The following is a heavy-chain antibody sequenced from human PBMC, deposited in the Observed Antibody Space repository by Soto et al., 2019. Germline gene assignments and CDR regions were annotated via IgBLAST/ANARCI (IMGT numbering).Heavy chain of an antibody. Sequence: GGSLRLSCTASGLTFSSYGMNWARQAPGKGLEWVSSISSSSRTTYYADSVKGRFTISRDNAKNSLYLQMNSLRDEDTAVYYCAREISVAGGHFDYWGQGTLVTVSS. CDR3: AREISVAGGHFDY. CDR1: GLTFSSYG. D-gene: IGHD6-19*01. CDR2: ISSSSRTT. V-gene: IGHV3-48*02. J-gene: IGHJ4*02.